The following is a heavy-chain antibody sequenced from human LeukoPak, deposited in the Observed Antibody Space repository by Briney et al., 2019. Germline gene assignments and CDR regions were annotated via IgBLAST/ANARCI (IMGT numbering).Heavy chain of an antibody. J-gene: IGHJ4*02. CDR3: TRMTTGHDY. D-gene: IGHD4-17*01. CDR1: GDSFNNYY. Sequence: SETLSLTCAVSGDSFNNYYWSWVRQTPGKGLEWIGEINHSGYTNDSPSLKSRVTLSIDTSRKQFSLNLRSVTVADTGIYYCTRMTTGHDYWGQGTLVTVSS. CDR2: INHSGYT. V-gene: IGHV4-34*01.